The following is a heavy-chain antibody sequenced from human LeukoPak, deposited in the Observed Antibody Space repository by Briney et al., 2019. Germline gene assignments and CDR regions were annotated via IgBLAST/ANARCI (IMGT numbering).Heavy chain of an antibody. CDR1: GFTFSSYA. J-gene: IGHJ4*02. CDR3: AKDRDIVVVPAVHFDY. D-gene: IGHD2-2*01. V-gene: IGHV3-23*01. Sequence: GGSLRLSCAASGFTFSSYAMSWVRQAPGKGLEWVSAISGSGGSTYYADSEKGRFTISRDNSKNTLYLQMNSLRAEDTAVYYCAKDRDIVVVPAVHFDYWGQGTLVTVSS. CDR2: ISGSGGST.